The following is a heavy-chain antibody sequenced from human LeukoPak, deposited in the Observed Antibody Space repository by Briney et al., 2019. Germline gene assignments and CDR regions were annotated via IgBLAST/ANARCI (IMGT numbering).Heavy chain of an antibody. Sequence: PGGSLRLSCAASGFTFSSYGMHWVRQAPGKGLEWVAVIWYDGTNKYYADSVKGRFTISRDSSKNTLYLQMNSLRAEDTAVYCCARAAYDSSGYLTLWGQGTLVTVSS. V-gene: IGHV3-33*01. D-gene: IGHD3-22*01. J-gene: IGHJ4*02. CDR3: ARAAYDSSGYLTL. CDR2: IWYDGTNK. CDR1: GFTFSSYG.